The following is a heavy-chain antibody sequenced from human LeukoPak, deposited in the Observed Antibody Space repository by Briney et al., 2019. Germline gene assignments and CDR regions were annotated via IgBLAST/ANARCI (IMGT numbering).Heavy chain of an antibody. CDR3: ARDEGLRSPSYYYGMDV. Sequence: SETLSLTCTVSGGSISSGGYYWSWIRQHPGKGLEWIGYIYYSGSTYYNPSLKSRVTISVDTSKNQFSLKLSSVTAADTAVYYCARDEGLRSPSYYYGMDVWGQGTTVTASS. D-gene: IGHD3-3*01. V-gene: IGHV4-31*03. J-gene: IGHJ6*02. CDR1: GGSISSGGYY. CDR2: IYYSGST.